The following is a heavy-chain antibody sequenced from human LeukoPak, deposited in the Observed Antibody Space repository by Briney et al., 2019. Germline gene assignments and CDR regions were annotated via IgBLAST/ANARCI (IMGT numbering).Heavy chain of an antibody. V-gene: IGHV1-2*02. CDR2: VNPNSGAT. CDR1: GYTFIDYY. CDR3: ARVRKLMPEFEF. J-gene: IGHJ4*02. D-gene: IGHD2-2*01. Sequence: ASVKVSCKSSGYTFIDYYIHWVRQAPGQGLEWMGWVNPNSGATKYAQKFQGRVSMTRDTSINTAYMDLTNLRSDDTAIFYCARVRKLMPEFEFWGQGTLVTVSS.